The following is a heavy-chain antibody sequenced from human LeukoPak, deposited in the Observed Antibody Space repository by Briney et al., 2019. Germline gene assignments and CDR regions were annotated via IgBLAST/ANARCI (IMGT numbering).Heavy chain of an antibody. D-gene: IGHD5-18*01. V-gene: IGHV3-7*03. Sequence: GGSLRLSCAASGFTFSSYWMSWVRQAPGKGLEWVANIKQDGSEKYYVDSVKGRFTISRDNSKNTLYMQMNSLRAEDTAVYYCAKDLGYSYGWINNWGQGTLVTVSS. CDR1: GFTFSSYW. CDR2: IKQDGSEK. CDR3: AKDLGYSYGWINN. J-gene: IGHJ4*02.